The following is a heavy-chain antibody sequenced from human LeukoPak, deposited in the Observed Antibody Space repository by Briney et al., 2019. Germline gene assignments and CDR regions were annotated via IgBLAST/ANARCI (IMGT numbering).Heavy chain of an antibody. D-gene: IGHD3-3*01. CDR1: GYTFTGYY. CDR2: INPNSGGT. Sequence: ASVKVSCKASGYTFTGYYMHWVRQAPGQGLEWMGWINPNSGGTNYAQKFQGRVTITADESTSTAYMELSSLRSEDTAVYYCARNGNKYYDFWSGYYTGYFDYWGQGTLVTVSS. CDR3: ARNGNKYYDFWSGYYTGYFDY. V-gene: IGHV1-2*02. J-gene: IGHJ4*02.